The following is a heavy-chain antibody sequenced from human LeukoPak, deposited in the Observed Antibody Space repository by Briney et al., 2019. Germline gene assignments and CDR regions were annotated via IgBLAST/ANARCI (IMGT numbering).Heavy chain of an antibody. CDR3: ARASSGWYNWFDP. J-gene: IGHJ5*02. CDR1: GGSISSYY. D-gene: IGHD6-19*01. Sequence: SETLSLTCTVSGGSISSYYWSWIRQSPGKGLEWIGYIYYSGSTDYNPSLKSRVTISVDTSKNQFSLKLSSVTAADTAVYYCARASSGWYNWFDPWGQGTLVTVSS. CDR2: IYYSGST. V-gene: IGHV4-59*01.